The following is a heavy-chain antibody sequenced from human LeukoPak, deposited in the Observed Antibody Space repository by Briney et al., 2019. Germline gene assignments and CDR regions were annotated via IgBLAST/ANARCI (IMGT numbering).Heavy chain of an antibody. CDR1: GFTFSNYG. V-gene: IGHV3-30*02. Sequence: PGGSLRLSCAASGFTFSNYGMHWVRQAPGKGLEWVAFIRYNGNNKYYADSVKGRFTISRDNSKNTLYLQMDSLRAEDTAVFYCAKGSTLVEDAFDIWGQGTMVTVSS. CDR2: IRYNGNNK. D-gene: IGHD4-23*01. CDR3: AKGSTLVEDAFDI. J-gene: IGHJ3*02.